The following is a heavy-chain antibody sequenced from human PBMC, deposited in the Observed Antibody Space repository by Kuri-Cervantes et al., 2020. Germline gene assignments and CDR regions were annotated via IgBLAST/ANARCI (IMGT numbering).Heavy chain of an antibody. CDR1: GYTLTGYY. V-gene: IGHV1-69*06. Sequence: SVKVSCKASGYTLTGYYMHWVRQAPGQGLEWMGGIIPIFGTANYAQKFQGRVTITADKSTSTAYMELSSLRSEDTAVYYCARGLTVLWFRELFSWGQGTLVTVSS. D-gene: IGHD3-10*01. J-gene: IGHJ5*02. CDR2: IIPIFGTA. CDR3: ARGLTVLWFRELFS.